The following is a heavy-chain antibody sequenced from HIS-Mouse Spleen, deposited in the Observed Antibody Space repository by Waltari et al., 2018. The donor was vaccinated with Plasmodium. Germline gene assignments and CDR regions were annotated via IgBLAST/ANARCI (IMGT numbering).Heavy chain of an antibody. Sequence: QVQLVQSGAEVKKPGASVKVSCKSSGYTFTGHYIHWVRQAPGQGLEWMGWINPNSGGTNNAQKFQGRVTMTRDTSISTAYMELSRLRSDDTAVYYCARDLAAAGHFDYWGQGTLVTVSS. V-gene: IGHV1-2*02. CDR1: GYTFTGHY. CDR2: INPNSGGT. D-gene: IGHD6-13*01. CDR3: ARDLAAAGHFDY. J-gene: IGHJ4*02.